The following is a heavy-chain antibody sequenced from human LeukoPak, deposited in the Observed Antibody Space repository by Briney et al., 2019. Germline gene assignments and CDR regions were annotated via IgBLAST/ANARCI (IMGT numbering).Heavy chain of an antibody. Sequence: GASVTVSCKASGYTFTGYYMHWVRQAPGQGLEWMGWINPNSGGTNYAQKFQGRVTMTRDTSISTAYMELSRLRSDDTAVYYCARDETYYYDSSGYWDDYWGQGTLVTVSS. CDR2: INPNSGGT. J-gene: IGHJ4*02. D-gene: IGHD3-22*01. CDR1: GYTFTGYY. CDR3: ARDETYYYDSSGYWDDY. V-gene: IGHV1-2*02.